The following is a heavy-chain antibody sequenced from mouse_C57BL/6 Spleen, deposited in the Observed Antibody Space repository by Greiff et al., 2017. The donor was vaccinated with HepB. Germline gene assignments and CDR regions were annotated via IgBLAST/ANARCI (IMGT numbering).Heavy chain of an antibody. CDR2: IDPSDSYT. Sequence: VQLKQPGAELVMPGASVKLSCKASGYTFTSYWMHWVKQRPGQGLEWIGEIDPSDSYTNYNQKFKGKSTLTVDKSSSTAYMQLSSLTSEDSAVYYCARAGRLKGFAYWGQGTLVTVSA. CDR3: ARAGRLKGFAY. V-gene: IGHV1-69*01. D-gene: IGHD3-3*01. J-gene: IGHJ3*01. CDR1: GYTFTSYW.